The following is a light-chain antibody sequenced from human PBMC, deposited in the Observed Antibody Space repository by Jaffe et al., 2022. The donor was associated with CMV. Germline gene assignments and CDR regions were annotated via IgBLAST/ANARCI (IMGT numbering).Light chain of an antibody. CDR2: QDS. CDR1: KLGDKY. V-gene: IGLV3-1*01. CDR3: QAWDVRTATFV. J-gene: IGLJ1*01. Sequence: SNELSQPPSVSVSPGQTATITCSGDKLGDKYVCWYQQKPGQTPRLVIHQDSRRPSGIPERFSGSSSGNTATLTIGGTQAMDEADYYCQAWDVRTATFVFGTGTKVTVL.